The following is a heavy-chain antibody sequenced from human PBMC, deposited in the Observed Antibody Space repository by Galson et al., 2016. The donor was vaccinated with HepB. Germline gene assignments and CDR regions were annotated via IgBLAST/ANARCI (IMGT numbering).Heavy chain of an antibody. CDR2: ISRSSAFI. CDR1: GFSFSDYS. J-gene: IGHJ4*02. CDR3: AREHDGSSWFLYY. D-gene: IGHD6-13*01. V-gene: IGHV3-21*06. Sequence: SLRLSCAASGFSFSDYSMNWVRQAPGKGLQWVAFISRSSAFIHYADSVKGRFTISRDNAQNFLFLEIDRPKADDTAVYYCAREHDGSSWFLYYWGQGTLVTVSS.